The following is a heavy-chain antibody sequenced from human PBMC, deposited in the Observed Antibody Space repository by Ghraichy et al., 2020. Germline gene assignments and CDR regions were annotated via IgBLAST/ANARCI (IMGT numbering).Heavy chain of an antibody. CDR2: INHSGST. Sequence: SQTLSLTCAVYGGSFSGYYWSWIRQPPGKGLEWIGEINHSGSTNYNPSLKSRVTISVDTSKNQFSLKLSSVTAADTAVYYCAGLMRIAVAGKSWFDPWGQGTLVTVSS. V-gene: IGHV4-34*01. D-gene: IGHD6-19*01. CDR1: GGSFSGYY. J-gene: IGHJ5*02. CDR3: AGLMRIAVAGKSWFDP.